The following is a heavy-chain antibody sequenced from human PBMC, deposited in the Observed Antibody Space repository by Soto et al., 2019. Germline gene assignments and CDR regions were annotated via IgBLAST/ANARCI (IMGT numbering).Heavy chain of an antibody. Sequence: ETLSLTCAVYGGSFSGYYWGWIRQPPGKGLEWIGEINHSGSTNYNPSLKSRVTISVDTSKNQFSLKLSSVTAADTAVYYCARSSQLVAYCGGDCYRYYYYYGMDVWGQGTTVTVSS. CDR1: GGSFSGYY. V-gene: IGHV4-34*01. CDR3: ARSSQLVAYCGGDCYRYYYYYGMDV. J-gene: IGHJ6*02. D-gene: IGHD2-21*02. CDR2: INHSGST.